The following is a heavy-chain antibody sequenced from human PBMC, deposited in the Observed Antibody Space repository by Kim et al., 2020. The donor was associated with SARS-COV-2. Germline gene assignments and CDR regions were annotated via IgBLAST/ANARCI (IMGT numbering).Heavy chain of an antibody. CDR3: ATALEYDSSGYYFDY. Sequence: QKVQGRVTMTEDTSTDTAYMELSSLRSEDTAVYYCATALEYDSSGYYFDYWGQGTLVTVSS. D-gene: IGHD3-22*01. J-gene: IGHJ4*02. V-gene: IGHV1-24*01.